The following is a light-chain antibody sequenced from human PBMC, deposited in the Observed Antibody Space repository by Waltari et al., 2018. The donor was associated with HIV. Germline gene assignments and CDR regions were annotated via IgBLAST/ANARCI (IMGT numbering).Light chain of an antibody. V-gene: IGKV3-20*01. CDR2: AAS. J-gene: IGKJ2*01. CDR1: QSVGSNY. CDR3: QQYGGSPYT. Sequence: EIVLTQSPDTLSLSPGERATLSCRASQSVGSNYLAWFPHRPVQPPRLLIYAASTRAAGIPDRFSGSGSGTHFTLTINKLEPEDFAMYYCQQYGGSPYTFGQGT.